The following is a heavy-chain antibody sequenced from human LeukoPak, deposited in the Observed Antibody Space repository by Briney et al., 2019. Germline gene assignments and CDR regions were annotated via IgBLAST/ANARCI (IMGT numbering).Heavy chain of an antibody. Sequence: GGSLRLSCAASGFTFSSYVMTWVRQAPGKGLEWVSANGGSGGNTYYADSVKGRFTISRDNSKNTLYLQMNSLRVEDTAVYYCARGMGGYGGYDYWGQGTLVTVSS. CDR3: ARGMGGYGGYDY. CDR1: GFTFSSYV. CDR2: NGGSGGNT. J-gene: IGHJ4*02. V-gene: IGHV3-23*01. D-gene: IGHD5-12*01.